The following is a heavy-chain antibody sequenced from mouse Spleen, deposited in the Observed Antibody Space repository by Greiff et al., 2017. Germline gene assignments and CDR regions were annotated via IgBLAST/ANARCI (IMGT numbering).Heavy chain of an antibody. CDR3: ARKGDAALDY. D-gene: IGHD1-2*01. CDR2: ISYDGSN. J-gene: IGHJ2*01. CDR1: GYSITSGYY. V-gene: IGHV3-6*01. Sequence: EVQLEESGPGLVKPSQSLSLTCSVTGYSITSGYYWNWIRQFPGNKLEWMGYISYDGSNNYIPSLKNRISITRDTSKNQFFLKLNSVTTEDTATYYCARKGDAALDYWGQGTTLTVSS.